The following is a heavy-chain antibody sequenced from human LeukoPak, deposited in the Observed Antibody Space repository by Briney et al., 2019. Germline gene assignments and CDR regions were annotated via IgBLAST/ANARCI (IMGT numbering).Heavy chain of an antibody. D-gene: IGHD6-19*01. V-gene: IGHV3-20*04. CDR1: GFAFSSFG. CDR3: ARVLAVAGTHDY. J-gene: IGHJ4*02. Sequence: GGTLRLSCAASGFAFSSFGMSWVRQAPGKGLEWVSAINWNGGSTGYADSVKGRFTISRDNAKNSLYLHMNSLRAEDTAFYYCARVLAVAGTHDYWGLGTLVTVSS. CDR2: INWNGGST.